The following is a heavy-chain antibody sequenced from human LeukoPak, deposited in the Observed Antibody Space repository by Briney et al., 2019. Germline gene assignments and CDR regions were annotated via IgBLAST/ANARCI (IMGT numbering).Heavy chain of an antibody. CDR1: GFTFSSYA. V-gene: IGHV3-23*01. Sequence: PGGSLRLSCAASGFTFSSYAMSWVRQPPGKGLEWVSGVSPNGETAYYADSVKGRFTISRDNSKNTVYLQVRSLRAEDTAVYYCAKDLGWIQFGYWGQGALVTVSS. J-gene: IGHJ4*02. CDR3: AKDLGWIQFGY. D-gene: IGHD5-18*01. CDR2: VSPNGETA.